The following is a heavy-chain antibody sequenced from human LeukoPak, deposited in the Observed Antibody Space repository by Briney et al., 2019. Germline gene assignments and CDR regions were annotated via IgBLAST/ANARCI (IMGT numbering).Heavy chain of an antibody. CDR2: INSDGSST. CDR1: GFTFSSYW. V-gene: IGHV3-74*01. CDR3: ARGPYDFWSGYKGTAYFDY. D-gene: IGHD3-3*01. Sequence: GGSLRLCCAASGFTFSSYWMHWVRQAPGKGLVWVSRINSDGSSTSYADSVKGRFTISRDNAKNTLYLQMNSLRAEETAVYYCARGPYDFWSGYKGTAYFDYWGQGTLVTVSS. J-gene: IGHJ4*02.